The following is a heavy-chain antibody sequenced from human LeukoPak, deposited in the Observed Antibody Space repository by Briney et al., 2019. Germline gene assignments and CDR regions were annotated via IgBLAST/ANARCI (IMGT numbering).Heavy chain of an antibody. D-gene: IGHD6-19*01. CDR2: ISHDGMNA. CDR1: GLHFSGTA. V-gene: IGHV3-23*01. CDR3: AKDGAQYSSGPECDP. Sequence: GGSLRLSCAASGLHFSGTAMSWVRQAPGKGLEWVSAISHDGMNAYYADSVKGRFTISRDNSKETVSLEMSSLTAADTGVYYCAKDGAQYSSGPECDPRGQGALVTVSP. J-gene: IGHJ5*02.